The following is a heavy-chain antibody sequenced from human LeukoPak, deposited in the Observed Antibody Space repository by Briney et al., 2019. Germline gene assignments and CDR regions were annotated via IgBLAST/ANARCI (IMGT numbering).Heavy chain of an antibody. CDR1: GFNYSYVW. Sequence: GGSLRLSGEASGFNYSYVWMSWVRQPPGKGLEWLGRIKSKVQGGTTDYAAPVKGRCSLSRDESKNTAYLQMNSLKTEDTAVYYCTTHSNIGTPGDWGQEILVTVSS. CDR2: IKSKVQGGTT. D-gene: IGHD1-1*01. J-gene: IGHJ4*02. CDR3: TTHSNIGTPGD. V-gene: IGHV3-15*05.